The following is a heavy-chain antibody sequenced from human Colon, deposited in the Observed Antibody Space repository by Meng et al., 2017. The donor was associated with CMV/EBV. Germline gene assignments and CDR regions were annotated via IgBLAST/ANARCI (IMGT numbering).Heavy chain of an antibody. Sequence: ASVKVSCKASGYTFTNYYIHWVRQAPGQGLEWLGVINASGGSTMFAQILQGRVTLTRDTSTNTVHMEVTSLRSEDTATYYCARGAVGNSRRPYFATDVWGLGTTVTVSS. CDR1: GYTFTNYY. D-gene: IGHD2/OR15-2a*01. J-gene: IGHJ6*02. V-gene: IGHV1-46*04. CDR3: ARGAVGNSRRPYFATDV. CDR2: INASGGST.